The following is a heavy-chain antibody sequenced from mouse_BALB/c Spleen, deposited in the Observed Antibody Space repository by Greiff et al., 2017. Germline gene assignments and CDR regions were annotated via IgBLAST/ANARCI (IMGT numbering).Heavy chain of an antibody. V-gene: IGHV1-7*01. Sequence: VQLQQSGAELAKPGASVKMSCKASGYTFTSYWMHWVKQRPGQGLEWIGYINPSTGYTEYNQKFKDKATLTADKSSSTAYMQLSSLTSEDSAVYYCARYYRYDGWYFDVWGAGTTVTVSS. J-gene: IGHJ1*01. CDR2: INPSTGYT. D-gene: IGHD2-14*01. CDR1: GYTFTSYW. CDR3: ARYYRYDGWYFDV.